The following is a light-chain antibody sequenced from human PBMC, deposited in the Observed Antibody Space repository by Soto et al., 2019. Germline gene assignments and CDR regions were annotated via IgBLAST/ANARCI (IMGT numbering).Light chain of an antibody. J-gene: IGLJ2*01. V-gene: IGLV1-44*01. CDR1: SSNIGSNT. CDR3: AAWDDSLNVV. CDR2: SNS. Sequence: QSVLTQPPSASATPGQRVTISCSGSSSNIGSNTVNWYQQLPGTAPKLLIYSNSRRPSGVPDRFSGSKSGTSASLAISGLQSEDEADYFCAAWDDSLNVVFGGGTKLTVL.